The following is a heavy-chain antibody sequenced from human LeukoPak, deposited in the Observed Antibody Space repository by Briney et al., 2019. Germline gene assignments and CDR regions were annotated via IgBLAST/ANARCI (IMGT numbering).Heavy chain of an antibody. Sequence: GSSVKVSCKASGGTFSSYAISWVRQAPGQGLEWMGGIIPIFGTANYAQKFQGRVTITADESTSTAYMELSSLRSKDTAVYYCARGPGGYNPREFDYWGQGTLVTVSS. CDR1: GGTFSSYA. J-gene: IGHJ4*02. V-gene: IGHV1-69*01. CDR3: ARGPGGYNPREFDY. D-gene: IGHD5-24*01. CDR2: IIPIFGTA.